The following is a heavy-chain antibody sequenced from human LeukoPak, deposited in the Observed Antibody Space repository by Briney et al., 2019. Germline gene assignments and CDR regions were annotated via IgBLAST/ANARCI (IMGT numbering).Heavy chain of an antibody. Sequence: KPSETLSLTCTVPGGSISSVGYYWSWIRQHPGNGLEWIGFIYYTGTTTYYNPSLKSRATISVDTSKNHFSLKLTSVTAADTAVYYCARATGGAAAADFDPWGQGTLVTVSS. CDR3: ARATGGAAAADFDP. CDR1: GGSISSVGYY. CDR2: IYYTGTTT. J-gene: IGHJ5*02. D-gene: IGHD6-13*01. V-gene: IGHV4-31*03.